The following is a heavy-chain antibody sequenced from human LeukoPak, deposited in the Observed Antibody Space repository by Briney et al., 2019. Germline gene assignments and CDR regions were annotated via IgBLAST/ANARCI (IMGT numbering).Heavy chain of an antibody. V-gene: IGHV3-21*01. CDR3: ARDARDGYAPEAFDI. J-gene: IGHJ3*02. Sequence: PGGSLRLSCAASGFTFSSYSMNWVRQAPGKGLEWVSSISSSSSYIYYADSVKGRFTISRDNAKNSLYLQMNSLRAEDTAVYYCARDARDGYAPEAFDIWGQGTMVTVSS. CDR1: GFTFSSYS. D-gene: IGHD5-24*01. CDR2: ISSSSSYI.